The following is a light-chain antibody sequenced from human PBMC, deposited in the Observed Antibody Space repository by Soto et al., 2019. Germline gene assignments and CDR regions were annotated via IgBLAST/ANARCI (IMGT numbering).Light chain of an antibody. V-gene: IGKV1-39*01. CDR3: QLSYSTPWT. Sequence: DIQMTQSPSSLSAAVGDRVTITCRASQSMSNYLNWYQQKPGKAPKLLIYAASSLQSGVPSRFSGSESGTDFTLTISSLQPEDFATYYCQLSYSTPWTFGQGTKVEIK. CDR2: AAS. CDR1: QSMSNY. J-gene: IGKJ1*01.